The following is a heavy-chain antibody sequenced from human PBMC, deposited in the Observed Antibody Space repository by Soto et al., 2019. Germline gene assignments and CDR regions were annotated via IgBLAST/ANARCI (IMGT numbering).Heavy chain of an antibody. J-gene: IGHJ5*02. CDR1: GGSISSYY. D-gene: IGHD3-3*01. CDR3: ARLGGYYQPLDT. Sequence: SETLSLTCTVSGGSISSYYWSWIRQPPGKGLQWIGYIYYSGSTTYSPSLKSRVTISVDRSKNQFSLKLTSVTAADTAVYYCARLGGYYQPLDTWGQGTLVTVSS. CDR2: IYYSGST. V-gene: IGHV4-59*08.